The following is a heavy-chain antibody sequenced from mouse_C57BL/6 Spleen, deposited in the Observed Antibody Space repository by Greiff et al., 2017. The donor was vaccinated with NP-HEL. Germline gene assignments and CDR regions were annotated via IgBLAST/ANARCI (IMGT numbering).Heavy chain of an antibody. CDR2: IDPENGDT. CDR1: GFNIKDDY. CDR3: TTLITTVVDFDY. Sequence: EVKLVESGAELVRPGASVKLSCTASGFNIKDDYMHWVKQRPEQGLEWIGWIDPENGDTEYASKFQGKATITADTSSNTAYLQLSSLTSEDTAVYYCTTLITTVVDFDYWGQGTTLTVSS. V-gene: IGHV14-4*01. J-gene: IGHJ2*01. D-gene: IGHD1-1*01.